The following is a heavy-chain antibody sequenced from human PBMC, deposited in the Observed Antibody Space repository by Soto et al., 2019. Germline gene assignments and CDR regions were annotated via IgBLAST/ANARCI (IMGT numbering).Heavy chain of an antibody. J-gene: IGHJ4*02. CDR3: AREKAGAIDY. Sequence: PGGSLRLSCAASGFTFDDYGMTWVRQAPGKGLEWVAGINWSGDARRYADSVKGRFTISRDSAKNSLYLQMNSLRAGDTAVYYCAREKAGAIDYWGQGTLVTVSS. CDR2: INWSGDAR. CDR1: GFTFDDYG. D-gene: IGHD6-19*01. V-gene: IGHV3-20*04.